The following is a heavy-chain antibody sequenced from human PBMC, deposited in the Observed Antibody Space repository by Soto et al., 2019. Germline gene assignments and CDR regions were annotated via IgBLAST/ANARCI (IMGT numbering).Heavy chain of an antibody. J-gene: IGHJ4*02. D-gene: IGHD3-3*01. CDR2: IYYSGST. Sequence: TLSLTCTVSGGSISSSSYYWGWIRQPPGKGLEWIGSIYYSGSTYYNPSLKSRVTISVDTSKNQFSLKLSSVTAADTAVYYCARGGGYYDFWSGYLYYFDYWGQGTLVTVSS. V-gene: IGHV4-39*01. CDR1: GGSISSSSYY. CDR3: ARGGGYYDFWSGYLYYFDY.